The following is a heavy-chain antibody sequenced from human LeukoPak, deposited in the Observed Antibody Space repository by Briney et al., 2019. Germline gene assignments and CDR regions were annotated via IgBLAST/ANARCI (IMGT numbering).Heavy chain of an antibody. J-gene: IGHJ1*01. D-gene: IGHD1-26*01. CDR1: GGPISSSRYH. V-gene: IGHV4-39*07. CDR3: ARGGSYTKH. Sequence: SETLSLTCAVSGGPISSSRYHWGWIRQPPGKGLEWIGSIYYSGSTNYNPSLKSRVTISVDTSKNQFSLKLSSVTAADTAVYYCARGGSYTKHWGQGTLVTVSS. CDR2: IYYSGST.